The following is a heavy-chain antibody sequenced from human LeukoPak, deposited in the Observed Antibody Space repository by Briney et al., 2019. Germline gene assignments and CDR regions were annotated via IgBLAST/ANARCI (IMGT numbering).Heavy chain of an antibody. CDR1: GFTFSSYW. CDR2: INSDGSST. J-gene: IGHJ4*02. CDR3: ARATGSYYSLGY. D-gene: IGHD1-26*01. Sequence: TGGSLRLSCAASGFTFSSYWMHWVRQAPGKGLVWVSRINSDGSSTSYADSVKGRFTVSRDNAKNTRYLQMNSLRAEDTAVYYCARATGSYYSLGYWGQGTLVTVSS. V-gene: IGHV3-74*01.